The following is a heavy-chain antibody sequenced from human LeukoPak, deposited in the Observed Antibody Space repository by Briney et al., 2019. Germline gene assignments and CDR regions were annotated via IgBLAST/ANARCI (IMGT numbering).Heavy chain of an antibody. J-gene: IGHJ3*02. CDR2: IIPIFGTA. D-gene: IGHD5-18*01. Sequence: SVKVSCKASGYTFTSYYMHWVRQAPGQGLEWMGGIIPIFGTANYAQKFQGRVTITADKSTSTAYMELSSLRSEDTAVYYCARAGNTAMVTGVDAFDIWGQGTMVTVSS. CDR1: GYTFTSYY. CDR3: ARAGNTAMVTGVDAFDI. V-gene: IGHV1-69*06.